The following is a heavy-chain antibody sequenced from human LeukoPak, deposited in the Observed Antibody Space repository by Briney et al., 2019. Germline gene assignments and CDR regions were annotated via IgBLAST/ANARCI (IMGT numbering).Heavy chain of an antibody. V-gene: IGHV1-2*02. CDR3: ARNHNWEPDY. CDR2: IHPGRGDT. J-gene: IGHJ4*02. Sequence: ASVKVSCKALGYTFTDHYFHWLRQAPGQGIEWMGWIHPGRGDTNIAQKFQGRVSLTRDMSISTAYMELSRLTSDDTAVYYWARNHNWEPDYGGQGTLVSVS. CDR1: GYTFTDHY. D-gene: IGHD1-20*01.